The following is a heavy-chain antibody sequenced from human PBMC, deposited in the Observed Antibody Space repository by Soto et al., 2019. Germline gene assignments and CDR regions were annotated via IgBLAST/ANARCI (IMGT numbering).Heavy chain of an antibody. CDR1: GGSISISSYY. V-gene: IGHV4-39*01. J-gene: IGHJ4*02. Sequence: PSETLSLTCTVSGGSISISSYYWGWIRQPPGKGLEWIGSIYYSGTTYYNPSLKSRVTISVDTSKNQFSLKLSSVTAADTAVYYCATLTIFGVVTTSYYFDYWGQGTLVTVSS. D-gene: IGHD3-3*01. CDR2: IYYSGTT. CDR3: ATLTIFGVVTTSYYFDY.